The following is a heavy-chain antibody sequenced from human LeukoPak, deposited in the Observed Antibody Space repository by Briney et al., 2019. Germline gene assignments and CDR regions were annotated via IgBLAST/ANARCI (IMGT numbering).Heavy chain of an antibody. J-gene: IGHJ4*02. Sequence: GGSLRLSCAASGFTFSDYYMSWIRQAPGKGLEWVSYISSSGSTIYYADSVKGRFTISRDNAKNSLYLQMNSLRAEDTAVYYCAKSGDFDSHYYDSSGYYSDYWGQGTLVTVSS. CDR2: ISSSGSTI. CDR3: AKSGDFDSHYYDSSGYYSDY. D-gene: IGHD3-22*01. CDR1: GFTFSDYY. V-gene: IGHV3-11*04.